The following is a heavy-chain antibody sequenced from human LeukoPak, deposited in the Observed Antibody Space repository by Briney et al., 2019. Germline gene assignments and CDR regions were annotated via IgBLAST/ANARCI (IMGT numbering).Heavy chain of an antibody. V-gene: IGHV3-20*04. CDR2: INWSGGST. CDR3: TRPHITSPFYFDY. D-gene: IGHD2-2*01. J-gene: IGHJ4*02. CDR1: GFALDEHG. Sequence: GGSLRLSCTASGFALDEHGMSWVRQVPGKGREWVSGINWSGGSTAYADPLRCRFTISRDNAKNYVYLQMDSLRAEDTALYYFTRPHITSPFYFDYWGQGTLVTVSS.